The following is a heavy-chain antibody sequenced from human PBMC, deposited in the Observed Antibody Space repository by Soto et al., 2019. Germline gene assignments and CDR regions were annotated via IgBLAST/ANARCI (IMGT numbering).Heavy chain of an antibody. CDR3: ATYIPGVRYYGMDV. Sequence: EVQLLESGGGLVQPGGSLRLSCAASGFTFSSYAMKWVRQAPGKGLEWVSLIGESGTPTYYADSVKGRFAISRDNSRNTLFLEMYSLRAEDTAVYYCATYIPGVRYYGMDVWGQGTSVTVSS. CDR1: GFTFSSYA. V-gene: IGHV3-23*01. D-gene: IGHD2-2*01. J-gene: IGHJ6*02. CDR2: IGESGTPT.